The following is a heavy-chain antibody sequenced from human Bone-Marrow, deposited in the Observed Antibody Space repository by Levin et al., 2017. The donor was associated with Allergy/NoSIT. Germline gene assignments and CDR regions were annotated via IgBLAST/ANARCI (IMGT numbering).Heavy chain of an antibody. CDR2: IYSGGST. Sequence: GGSLRLPCAASGFTVSNNYMTWVRQAPGKGLEWVSLIYSGGSTYYVDSVKGRFTISRDSSKNTVFLQMNSLRVEDTAVNYCSGGRYCSGSTCPDWGQGTLVTVSS. J-gene: IGHJ4*02. CDR1: GFTVSNNY. CDR3: SGGRYCSGSTCPD. D-gene: IGHD2-15*01. V-gene: IGHV3-66*01.